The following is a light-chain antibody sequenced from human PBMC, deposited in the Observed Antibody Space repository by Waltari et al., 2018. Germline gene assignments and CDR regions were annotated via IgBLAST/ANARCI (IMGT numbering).Light chain of an antibody. V-gene: IGKV4-1*01. CDR1: QSVLYNSNNKNY. Sequence: DIVMTQSPDSLTVSLGERATINCKYSQSVLYNSNNKNYLAWYQQKPGQPPKLLIHCASTRESGVPDRFSGSGSGADFTLTISSLEAEDVAAYYCQQYCSTPWTFGQGTKVEIK. CDR2: CAS. J-gene: IGKJ1*01. CDR3: QQYCSTPWT.